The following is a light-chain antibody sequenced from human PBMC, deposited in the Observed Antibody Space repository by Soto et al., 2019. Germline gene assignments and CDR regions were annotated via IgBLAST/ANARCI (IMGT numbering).Light chain of an antibody. V-gene: IGKV1-39*01. CDR2: GAS. CDR1: QSISNY. CDR3: QQSSRSPLT. J-gene: IGKJ4*01. Sequence: DIQMTQSPSSLSASVGDRVTITCRASQSISNYLKWYQQKSGKAPKLLIYGASSLQSAVPSRFSGSGSGTDFTLTISRLQPEDFANYYCQQSSRSPLTFGGGTKVEI.